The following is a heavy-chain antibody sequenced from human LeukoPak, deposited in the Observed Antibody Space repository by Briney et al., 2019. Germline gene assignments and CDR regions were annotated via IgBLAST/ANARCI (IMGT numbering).Heavy chain of an antibody. D-gene: IGHD1-26*01. CDR3: ARETTGGTYF. CDR1: GYSISSGYY. Sequence: SETLSLTCTVSGYSISSGYYWGWIRQPPGKGLEWIGSIYHTGTTYYNPSLKSRVTISVDTSKNQFSLRLSSVTAADTAVYYCARETTGGTYFWGQGTLVTVSS. J-gene: IGHJ4*02. V-gene: IGHV4-38-2*02. CDR2: IYHTGTT.